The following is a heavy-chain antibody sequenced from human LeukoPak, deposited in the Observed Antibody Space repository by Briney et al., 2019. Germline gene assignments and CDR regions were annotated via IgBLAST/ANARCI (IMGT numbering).Heavy chain of an antibody. CDR1: GYTFTGHY. CDR3: ASAREYCSSTSCYQDYFDY. Sequence: ASVKVSCKASGYTFTGHYMHWVRQAPGQGLEWMGRINPNSGGTNYAQKFQGRVTMTRDTSISTAYMELSRLRSDDTAVYYCASAREYCSSTSCYQDYFDYWGQGTLVTVSS. D-gene: IGHD2-2*01. V-gene: IGHV1-2*06. CDR2: INPNSGGT. J-gene: IGHJ4*02.